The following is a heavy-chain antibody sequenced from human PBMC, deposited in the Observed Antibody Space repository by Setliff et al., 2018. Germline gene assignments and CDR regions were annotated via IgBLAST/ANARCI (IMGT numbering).Heavy chain of an antibody. J-gene: IGHJ4*02. CDR2: ISAYNGDT. D-gene: IGHD3-10*01. CDR3: ARSQWDGLWFKELLSN. V-gene: IGHV1-18*01. CDR1: GYTFTSYG. Sequence: GASVKVSCKASGYTFTSYGISWVRQAPGQGLEWMGWISAYNGDTNYAQKLQGRVTMTTDTSTSTAYMELRSLRSDDTAVYYCARSQWDGLWFKELLSNWGQGTLVTVSS.